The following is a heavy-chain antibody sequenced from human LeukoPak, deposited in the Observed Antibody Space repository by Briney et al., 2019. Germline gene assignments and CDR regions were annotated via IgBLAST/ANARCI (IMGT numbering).Heavy chain of an antibody. CDR1: GFTFSDYS. J-gene: IGHJ4*02. D-gene: IGHD1-26*01. V-gene: IGHV3-74*01. CDR3: ASGYSGSYYVIH. Sequence: GGSLRLSCAVSGFTFSDYSMNWVRQAPGKGLVWVSRINTGGSSTNYADSVKGRFTISRDNAKNTLYLQMNSLRAEDTAVYYCASGYSGSYYVIHWGQGTLVTVSS. CDR2: INTGGSST.